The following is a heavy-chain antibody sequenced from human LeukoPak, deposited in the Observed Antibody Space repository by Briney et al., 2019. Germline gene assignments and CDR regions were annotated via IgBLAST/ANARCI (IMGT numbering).Heavy chain of an antibody. CDR3: ARAIAAAGTDWFDP. D-gene: IGHD6-13*01. V-gene: IGHV3-30*19. J-gene: IGHJ5*02. Sequence: GGSLRLSCVASGFTFSSYGMHWVRQAPGKGLEWVAVISYDGSNKYYADSVKGRLTISRDNSKNTLYLQMNSLRAEDTAVYYCARAIAAAGTDWFDPWGQGTLVTVSS. CDR1: GFTFSSYG. CDR2: ISYDGSNK.